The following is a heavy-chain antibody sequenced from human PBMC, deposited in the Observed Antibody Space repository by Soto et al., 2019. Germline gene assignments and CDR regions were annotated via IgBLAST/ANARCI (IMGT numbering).Heavy chain of an antibody. V-gene: IGHV3-74*01. CDR1: GCTFNSYC. Sequence: PGLSLRLSCAASGCTFNSYCMHWVRQAQGKGLVWVSRINSDGSSTYYADSVKGRFTISRDNAKNTLYLQMNSLRAEDTAVYYCATHLPNYWGQGTLVTVSS. CDR2: INSDGSST. CDR3: ATHLPNY. J-gene: IGHJ4*02.